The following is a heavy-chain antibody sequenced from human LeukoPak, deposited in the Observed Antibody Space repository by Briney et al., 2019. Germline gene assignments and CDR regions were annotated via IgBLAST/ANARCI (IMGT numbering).Heavy chain of an antibody. V-gene: IGHV1-46*01. CDR2: INPSGGST. CDR1: GYTFTSYY. CDR3: ARGDDSSGYYYDYFDY. D-gene: IGHD3-22*01. Sequence: GGSLRLSCAASGYTFTSYYMHWVRQAPGQGLEWMGIINPSGGSTSYAQKFQGRVTMTRDTSTSTVYMELSSLRSEDTAVYYCARGDDSSGYYYDYFDYWGQGTLVTVSS. J-gene: IGHJ4*02.